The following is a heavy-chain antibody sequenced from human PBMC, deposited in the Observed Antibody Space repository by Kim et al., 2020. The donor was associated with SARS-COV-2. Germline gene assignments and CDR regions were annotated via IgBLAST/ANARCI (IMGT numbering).Heavy chain of an antibody. D-gene: IGHD2-2*01. CDR1: GYTFTSYA. J-gene: IGHJ4*02. CDR2: INAGNGNT. CDR3: ASRCSSTSCYAGSSWSVFDY. Sequence: ASVKVSCKASGYTFTSYAMHWVRQAPGQRLEWMGWINAGNGNTKYSQKFQGRVTITRDTSASTAYMELSSLRSEDTAVYYCASRCSSTSCYAGSSWSVFDYWGQGTLVTVSS. V-gene: IGHV1-3*01.